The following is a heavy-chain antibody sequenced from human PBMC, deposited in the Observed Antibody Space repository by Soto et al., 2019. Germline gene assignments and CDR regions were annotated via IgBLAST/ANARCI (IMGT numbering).Heavy chain of an antibody. V-gene: IGHV4-4*07. CDR3: ARGGQDFGSGPFDY. CDR1: GGSISNYF. CDR2: IDNSGST. D-gene: IGHD3-3*01. Sequence: ETLSLTCTVSGGSISNYFCNWIRQPAGKGLEWIGRIDNSGSTNYNPSLKSRITMSADTSRNQFSLKLNSVTAAHTAVYYCARGGQDFGSGPFDYWGQGALVTVSS. J-gene: IGHJ4*02.